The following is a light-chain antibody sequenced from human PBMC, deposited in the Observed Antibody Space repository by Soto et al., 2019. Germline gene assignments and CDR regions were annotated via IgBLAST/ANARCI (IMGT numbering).Light chain of an antibody. V-gene: IGKV3-15*01. CDR3: QQYNKFPLFT. J-gene: IGKJ4*01. CDR1: QSISSD. CDR2: GAS. Sequence: EIVMTQSPATLSVSPGDRATISCRASQSISSDLAWYQQKPGKAPRLLIYGASTCATGIPARFSGSGSGTEFPITISSLQSEDCAFYYCQQYNKFPLFTFGVGTKVEIK.